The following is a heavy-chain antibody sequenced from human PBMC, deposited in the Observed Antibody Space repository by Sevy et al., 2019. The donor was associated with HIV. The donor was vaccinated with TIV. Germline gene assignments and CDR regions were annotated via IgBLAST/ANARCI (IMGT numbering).Heavy chain of an antibody. J-gene: IGHJ3*01. CDR1: DFSVSSNY. D-gene: IGHD2-21*01. Sequence: GGSLRLSCEASDFSVSSNYMNWVRQAPGKGLEWVSAFYRGGNPYYAASVLGRFTITRDDSKNTVYLQMNSLRAEDTGVYYCARALSIALNGGAFDLWGRGTVVTVSS. CDR3: ARALSIALNGGAFDL. CDR2: FYRGGNP. V-gene: IGHV3-53*01.